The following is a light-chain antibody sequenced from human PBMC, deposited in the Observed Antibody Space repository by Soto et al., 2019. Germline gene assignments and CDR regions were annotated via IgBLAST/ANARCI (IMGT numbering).Light chain of an antibody. V-gene: IGLV2-14*01. CDR3: ATWDSSLSGEV. J-gene: IGLJ2*01. CDR1: SSDVGGYNY. Sequence: QSALTQPASVSGSPGQSITISCTGTSSDVGGYNYVSWYQQHPGKAPKLMIYEVSNRPSGVSNRFSGSKSGNTASLTISGLQAEDEADYYCATWDSSLSGEVFGGGTKLTVL. CDR2: EVS.